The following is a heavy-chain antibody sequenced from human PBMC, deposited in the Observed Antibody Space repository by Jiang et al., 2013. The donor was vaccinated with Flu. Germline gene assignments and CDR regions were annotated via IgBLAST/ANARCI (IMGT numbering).Heavy chain of an antibody. CDR3: VKDLVGGTTS. V-gene: IGHV7-4-1*02. D-gene: IGHD1-26*01. Sequence: QSGSELKKPGASVKVSCKASGYTFTKFAMNWVRQAPGQGLEYMGWINTNTGSPTYAPGLTGRFVFSLDTSVSTTYLQITSLKAEDTAVYYCVKDLVGGTTSWGQGTLVTVSS. CDR2: INTNTGSP. J-gene: IGHJ4*02. CDR1: GYTFTKFA.